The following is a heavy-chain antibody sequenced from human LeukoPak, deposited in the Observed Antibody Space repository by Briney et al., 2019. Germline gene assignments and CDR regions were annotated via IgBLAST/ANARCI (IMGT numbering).Heavy chain of an antibody. CDR1: GFTFSDYY. V-gene: IGHV3-11*01. CDR3: AKDRIADGTFDY. CDR2: VSSSGSTI. D-gene: IGHD2-15*01. J-gene: IGHJ4*02. Sequence: KAGGSLRLSCAASGFTFSDYYMSWIRQAPGKGLEWVSYVSSSGSTIYYADSVKGRFTISRDNAKNSLYLQMNSLRAEDTALYYCAKDRIADGTFDYWGQGTLVTVSS.